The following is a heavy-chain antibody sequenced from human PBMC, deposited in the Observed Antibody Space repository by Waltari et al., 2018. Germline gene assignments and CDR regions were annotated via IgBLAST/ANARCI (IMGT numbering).Heavy chain of an antibody. D-gene: IGHD3-3*01. Sequence: EVQLVESGGSLVQPGGSLRLSCKASGLTFAGYAMSWVRQAPGKGLEWVSIISQSGDRTDYGDAVRGRFNISRDNSQNMLYLEMNSLRVDDTAVYYCASTFFHWGQGTLVTVFS. J-gene: IGHJ1*01. V-gene: IGHV3-23*04. CDR2: ISQSGDRT. CDR1: GLTFAGYA. CDR3: ASTFFH.